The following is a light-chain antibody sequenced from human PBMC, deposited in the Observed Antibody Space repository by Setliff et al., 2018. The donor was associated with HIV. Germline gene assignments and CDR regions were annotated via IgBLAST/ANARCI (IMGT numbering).Light chain of an antibody. CDR1: SGSIATNY. CDR3: QSYDSDNHVV. J-gene: IGLJ2*01. CDR2: ENT. V-gene: IGLV6-57*01. Sequence: NFMLTQPHSVSESPGKTLTISCTRSSGSIATNYVQWYQQRPGTSPTSVIYENTGRPSGVSDRFSGSIDTSSNSASLTTFGLRTEDEGDYYCQSYDSDNHVVFGGGTKVTVL.